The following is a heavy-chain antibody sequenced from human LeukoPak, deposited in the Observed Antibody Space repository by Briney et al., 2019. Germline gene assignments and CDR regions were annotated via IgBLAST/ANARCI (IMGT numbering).Heavy chain of an antibody. V-gene: IGHV4-4*09. Sequence: SETLSLTCTVSGGSISGHYWSWIRQSPGKGLEWIGDIDPTGLTSYNPSLNSRVTISEDTSQNQVSLKVRSVTTADTAVYFCARQTPYSGNHYFDYWGQGTLVTVSS. CDR3: ARQTPYSGNHYFDY. D-gene: IGHD1-26*01. J-gene: IGHJ4*02. CDR2: IDPTGLT. CDR1: GGSISGHY.